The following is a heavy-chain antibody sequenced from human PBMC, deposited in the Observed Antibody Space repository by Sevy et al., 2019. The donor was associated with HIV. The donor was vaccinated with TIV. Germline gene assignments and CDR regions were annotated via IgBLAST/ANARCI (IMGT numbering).Heavy chain of an antibody. CDR2: IYSGGST. D-gene: IGHD6-13*01. Sequence: GGSLRLSCAASGFTVSSNYMSWVRQAPGKGLEWVSVIYSGGSTHYADSVKGRFTISRDNSKNTLFLQMNTLRAEDTAVYYCARGEIVAAGMFYQYYGMDVWGQGTTVTVSS. J-gene: IGHJ6*02. CDR1: GFTVSSNY. CDR3: ARGEIVAAGMFYQYYGMDV. V-gene: IGHV3-66*01.